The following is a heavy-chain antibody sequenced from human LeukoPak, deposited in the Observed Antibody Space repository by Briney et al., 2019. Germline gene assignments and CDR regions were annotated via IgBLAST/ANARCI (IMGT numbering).Heavy chain of an antibody. V-gene: IGHV3-30*18. CDR2: ISYDGSNK. D-gene: IGHD6-19*01. CDR3: AKDSIAVAGTYFDY. CDR1: GFTFSSYG. Sequence: GGSLRLSCGASGFTFSSYGMHWVRQAPGKGLEWVAVISYDGSNKYYADSVKGRFTISRDNSKNTLYLQMNSLRAEDTAVYYCAKDSIAVAGTYFDYWGQGTLVTVSS. J-gene: IGHJ4*02.